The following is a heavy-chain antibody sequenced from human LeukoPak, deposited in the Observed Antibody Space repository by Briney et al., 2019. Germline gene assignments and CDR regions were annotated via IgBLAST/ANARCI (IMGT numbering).Heavy chain of an antibody. CDR1: GGSISSGGYS. CDR3: AKDGIAAAAFPFDY. CDR2: IYHSGST. J-gene: IGHJ4*02. D-gene: IGHD6-13*01. Sequence: SETLSLTCAVSGGSISSGGYSWSWIRQPPGKGLEWIGYIYHSGSTYYNPSLKSRVTISVDRSKNQFSLKLSSVTAADTAVYYCAKDGIAAAAFPFDYWGQGTLVTVSS. V-gene: IGHV4-30-2*01.